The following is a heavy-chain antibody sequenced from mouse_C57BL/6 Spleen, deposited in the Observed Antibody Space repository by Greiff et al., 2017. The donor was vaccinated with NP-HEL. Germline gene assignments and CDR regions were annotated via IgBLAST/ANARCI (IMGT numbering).Heavy chain of an antibody. CDR3: ARWDDGSHWSFDV. CDR2: IHPNSGST. CDR1: GYTFTSYW. D-gene: IGHD2-3*01. V-gene: IGHV1-64*01. J-gene: IGHJ1*03. Sequence: QVQLQQPGAELVKPGASVKLSCKASGYTFTSYWMHWVKQRPGQGLEWIGMIHPNSGSTNYNEKFKSKATLTVDKSSSTAYMQLSSLTSEDSAVYSCARWDDGSHWSFDVWGTGTTVTVSS.